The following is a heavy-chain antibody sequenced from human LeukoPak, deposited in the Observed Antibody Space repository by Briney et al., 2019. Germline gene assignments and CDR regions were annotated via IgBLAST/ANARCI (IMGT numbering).Heavy chain of an antibody. CDR2: IYYSGST. CDR1: GGSISSYY. D-gene: IGHD3-10*01. CDR3: ARNVLLWFGEFPDAFDI. Sequence: SEILSLTCTISGGSISSYYWSWIRQPPGKGLEWIGYIYYSGSTNYNPSLKSRVTISVDTSKNQFSLKLSSVTAADTAVYYCARNVLLWFGEFPDAFDIWGQGTMVTVSS. V-gene: IGHV4-59*08. J-gene: IGHJ3*02.